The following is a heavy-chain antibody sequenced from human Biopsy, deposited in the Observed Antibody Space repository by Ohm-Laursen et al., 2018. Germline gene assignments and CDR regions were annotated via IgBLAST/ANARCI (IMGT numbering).Heavy chain of an antibody. CDR3: ARGEVTFGELIVSLDS. CDR2: IRPLNGDT. J-gene: IGHJ4*02. CDR1: GYNFISYS. Sequence: SVKVSCKTSGYNFISYSINWVRQAPGQGLEWMGWIRPLNGDTKYGQKFQDGVTMTTDTSTSTVYMELTSLRSDDTAVYYCARGEVTFGELIVSLDSWGQGTLVTVSS. V-gene: IGHV1-18*01. D-gene: IGHD3-16*02.